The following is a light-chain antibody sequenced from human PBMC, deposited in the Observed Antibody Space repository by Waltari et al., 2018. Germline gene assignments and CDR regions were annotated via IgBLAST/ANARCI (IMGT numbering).Light chain of an antibody. Sequence: EVVLTQSPGTLSLSPGERATLACRASQSVGTSLAWYQQKPGQAPRLLIFGASRRATGSPDRCSGSGSGTDFSLTISRLEPEDFAVYYCQHYVRLPATFGQGTKVEI. J-gene: IGKJ1*01. CDR1: QSVGTS. V-gene: IGKV3-20*01. CDR3: QHYVRLPAT. CDR2: GAS.